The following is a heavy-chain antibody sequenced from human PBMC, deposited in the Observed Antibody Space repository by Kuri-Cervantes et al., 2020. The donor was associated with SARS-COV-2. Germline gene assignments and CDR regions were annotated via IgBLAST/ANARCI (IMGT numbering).Heavy chain of an antibody. D-gene: IGHD5-18*01. CDR2: INPNSGGT. CDR3: ARDLIRGYSYGFFGMDV. J-gene: IGHJ6*02. CDR1: GYTFTGYY. Sequence: ASVKVSCKASGYTFTGYYMHWVRQAPGQGLEWMGWINPNSGGTNYAQKFQGWVTMTRDTSISTAYMELSRQRSDDTAVYYCARDLIRGYSYGFFGMDVWGQGTTVTVSS. V-gene: IGHV1-2*04.